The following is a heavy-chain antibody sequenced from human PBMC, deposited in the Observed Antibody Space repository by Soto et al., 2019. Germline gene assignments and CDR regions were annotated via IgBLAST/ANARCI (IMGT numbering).Heavy chain of an antibody. D-gene: IGHD3-22*01. CDR1: GGTFSDYS. J-gene: IGHJ5*02. Sequence: QVQLVQSGAEVKKPGSSVKVSCKASGGTFSDYSIHWVRQAPGQGLEWMGGFLPIFGTANYAQKFQGRVTIAADESTSTAYMELSSLRSEDTAIYYCARGWDHYDSSGLRTWFDPWGQGTLVTVSP. CDR3: ARGWDHYDSSGLRTWFDP. V-gene: IGHV1-69*01. CDR2: FLPIFGTA.